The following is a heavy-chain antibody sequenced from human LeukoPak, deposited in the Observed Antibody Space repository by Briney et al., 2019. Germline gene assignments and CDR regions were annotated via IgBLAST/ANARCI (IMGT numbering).Heavy chain of an antibody. Sequence: GASVKVSCKASGGTFSSYAISWVRQAPGQGLEWMGGIIPIFGTANYAQKFQGRVTITADESTSTAYMELSSLRSEDTAVYYCASYAARRDCFDYWGQGTLVTVSS. J-gene: IGHJ4*02. CDR1: GGTFSSYA. D-gene: IGHD6-6*01. V-gene: IGHV1-69*13. CDR2: IIPIFGTA. CDR3: ASYAARRDCFDY.